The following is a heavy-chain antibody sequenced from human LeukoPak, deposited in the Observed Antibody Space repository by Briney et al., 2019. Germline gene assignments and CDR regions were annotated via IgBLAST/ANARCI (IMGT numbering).Heavy chain of an antibody. J-gene: IGHJ3*01. CDR3: ASVTFSISCYSPGAVGF. CDR1: GGTFTTYS. Sequence: SVKVSCKASGGTFTTYSISWVRQAPGQVLEWLGRIIPIYGIATYAQKFQGRIMMTADRSTSTAHMELSSLRSEDTAVYYCASVTFSISCYSPGAVGFWGQGTMVTVSS. V-gene: IGHV1-69*02. D-gene: IGHD3-22*01. CDR2: IIPIYGIA.